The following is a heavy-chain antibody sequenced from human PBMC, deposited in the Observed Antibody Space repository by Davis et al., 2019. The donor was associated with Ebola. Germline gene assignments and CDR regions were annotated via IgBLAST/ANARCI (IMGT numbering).Heavy chain of an antibody. J-gene: IGHJ4*02. CDR1: AYTFSIYG. CDR3: ARDIGYSFGSGSYSKYDY. Sequence: AASVQVSCKASAYTFSIYGLSWVRQAPGEGLEWMGWINPYNGNTDYAQNFQGRLTVTTDTSTSTAYMELRSLRSEDTAVYYCARDIGYSFGSGSYSKYDYWGQGTLVTVSS. V-gene: IGHV1-18*01. CDR2: INPYNGNT. D-gene: IGHD3-10*01.